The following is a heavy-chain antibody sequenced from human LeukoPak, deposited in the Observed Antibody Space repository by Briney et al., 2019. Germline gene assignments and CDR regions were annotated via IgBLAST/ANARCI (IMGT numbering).Heavy chain of an antibody. D-gene: IGHD2-15*01. V-gene: IGHV3-23*01. CDR1: GFTFSSYA. J-gene: IGHJ6*02. CDR3: AKAARDIVVVVAATAYYYGMDV. Sequence: GGSLRLSCAAPGFTFSSYAMSWVRQAPGKGLEWVSAISGSGGSTYYADSVKGRFTISRDNSKNTLYLQMNSLRAEDTAVYYCAKAARDIVVVVAATAYYYGMDVWGQGTTVTVSS. CDR2: ISGSGGST.